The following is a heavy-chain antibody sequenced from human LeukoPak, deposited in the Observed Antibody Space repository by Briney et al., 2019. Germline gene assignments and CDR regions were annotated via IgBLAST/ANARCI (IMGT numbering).Heavy chain of an antibody. CDR1: CRSIRSSNYY. CDR2: LSYGGSP. V-gene: IGHV4-39*01. Sequence: SETLSLTCTVSCRSIRSSNYYWGWVRQPPGKGLEWIGSLSYGGSPYHNPSLKSRLTISVDTSKNQFSLKLSSVAAADTAVYYCARHRDGYFTNFDNWGQGTLVTVSS. CDR3: ARHRDGYFTNFDN. J-gene: IGHJ4*02. D-gene: IGHD3-22*01.